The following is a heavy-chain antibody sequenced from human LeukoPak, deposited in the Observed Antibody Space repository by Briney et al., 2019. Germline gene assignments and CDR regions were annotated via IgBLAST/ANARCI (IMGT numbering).Heavy chain of an antibody. CDR3: AVGDYFLVGDY. D-gene: IGHD2/OR15-2a*01. V-gene: IGHV3-23*01. CDR2: ISSGGST. J-gene: IGHJ4*02. Sequence: GGSLRLSCAAAGFTFNNYAMSWVRQAPGKGLKWVSGISSGGSTYYADSVKGRFTISRDNSKNTLYLQMNSLRAEDTAVYYCAVGDYFLVGDYWGQGTLVTVSS. CDR1: GFTFNNYA.